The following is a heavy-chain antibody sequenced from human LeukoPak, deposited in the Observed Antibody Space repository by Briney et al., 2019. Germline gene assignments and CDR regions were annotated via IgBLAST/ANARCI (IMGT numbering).Heavy chain of an antibody. CDR3: ARGHSSGWYNAFDI. D-gene: IGHD6-19*01. Sequence: PGGSLRLSCAASGFTFSSYAMHWVRQAPGKGLEYVSAISSNGGSTYYANSVKGRFTISRDNSKNTLYLQMGSLRAEDMAVYYCARGHSSGWYNAFDIWGQGTMVTVSS. CDR1: GFTFSSYA. CDR2: ISSNGGST. V-gene: IGHV3-64*01. J-gene: IGHJ3*02.